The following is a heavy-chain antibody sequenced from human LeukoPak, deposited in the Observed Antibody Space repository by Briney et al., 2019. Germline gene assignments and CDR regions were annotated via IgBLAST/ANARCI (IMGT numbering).Heavy chain of an antibody. CDR1: GYTFTSYY. J-gene: IGHJ4*02. V-gene: IGHV1-46*01. D-gene: IGHD1-1*01. CDR2: INPSGGST. CDR3: AKEGGVGWNDWVGY. Sequence: ASVKVSCKPSGYTFTSYYIHRVRQAPGQALEWMGIINPSGGSTSYAQKFQGRVTMTRDMFTSTVYMELSSPRSEDTAVYYCAKEGGVGWNDWVGYWVQGTLVTVSS.